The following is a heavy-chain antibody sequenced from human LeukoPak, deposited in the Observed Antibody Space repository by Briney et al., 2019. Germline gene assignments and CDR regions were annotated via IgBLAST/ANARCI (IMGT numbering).Heavy chain of an antibody. CDR1: GGTFSSYT. V-gene: IGHV1-69*05. D-gene: IGHD3-3*01. CDR2: IIPIFGTA. Sequence: ASVKVSCKASGGTFSSYTISWVRQAPGQGLEWMGGIIPIFGTANYAQKFQGRVTITTDESTSTAYMELSSLRSEDTAVYYCARVFWSGYYGAFDIWGQGTMVTVSS. CDR3: ARVFWSGYYGAFDI. J-gene: IGHJ3*02.